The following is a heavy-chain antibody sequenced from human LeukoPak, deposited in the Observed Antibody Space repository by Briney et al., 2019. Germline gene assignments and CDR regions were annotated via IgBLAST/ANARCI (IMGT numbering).Heavy chain of an antibody. V-gene: IGHV3-21*01. Sequence: GGSLRLSCAASGFTSSSYSMNWVRQAPGKGLEWVSSISSSSSYIYYADSVKGRFTISRDNAKNSLYLQMNSLRAEDTAVYYCARNSLSDYYDSSGYYYGYWGQGTLVTVSS. CDR1: GFTSSSYS. CDR3: ARNSLSDYYDSSGYYYGY. D-gene: IGHD3-22*01. CDR2: ISSSSSYI. J-gene: IGHJ4*02.